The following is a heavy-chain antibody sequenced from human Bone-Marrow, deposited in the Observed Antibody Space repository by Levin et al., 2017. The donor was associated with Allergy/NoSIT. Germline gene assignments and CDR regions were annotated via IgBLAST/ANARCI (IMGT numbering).Heavy chain of an antibody. CDR2: ISSSGSTI. V-gene: IGHV3-11*01. D-gene: IGHD3-22*01. Sequence: GGSLRLSCAASGFTFSDYYMSWIRQAPGKGLEWVSYISSSGSTIYYADSVKGRFTISRDNAKNSLYLQMNSLRAEDTAVYYCARAFDSGRDYYDSSGYYSIGDYWGQGTLVTVSS. J-gene: IGHJ4*02. CDR1: GFTFSDYY. CDR3: ARAFDSGRDYYDSSGYYSIGDY.